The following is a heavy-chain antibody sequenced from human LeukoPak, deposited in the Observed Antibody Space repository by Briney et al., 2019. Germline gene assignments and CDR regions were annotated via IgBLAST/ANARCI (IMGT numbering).Heavy chain of an antibody. CDR1: GFTFSNYA. J-gene: IGHJ3*02. D-gene: IGHD4-23*01. CDR3: ARGNSDAFDI. CDR2: IWYDGSYK. V-gene: IGHV3-33*01. Sequence: GGSLRLSCAASGFTFSNYAMHWVRQAPGKGLEWMAIIWYDGSYKYYADSVKGRFTISRDNSKNTLYLQVNSLTAEGTAVYYCARGNSDAFDIWGHGTMVTVSS.